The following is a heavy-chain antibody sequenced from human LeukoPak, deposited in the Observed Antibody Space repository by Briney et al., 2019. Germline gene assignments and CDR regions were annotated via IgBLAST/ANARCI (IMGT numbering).Heavy chain of an antibody. CDR1: GFTFNRCW. V-gene: IGHV3-7*01. Sequence: GGSLRLSCVVSGFTFNRCWMNWVRQAPGKGLEWVAHINPDGRDTYYVDSVKGRFTISSDNAQNSMYLQMNSLRVEDTAVYYCTSWGDTTAEYFQRWGQGTLVTVSS. D-gene: IGHD2-21*02. CDR2: INPDGRDT. CDR3: TSWGDTTAEYFQR. J-gene: IGHJ1*01.